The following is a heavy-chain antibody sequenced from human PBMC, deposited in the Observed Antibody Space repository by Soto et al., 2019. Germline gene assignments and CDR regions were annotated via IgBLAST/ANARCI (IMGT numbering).Heavy chain of an antibody. J-gene: IGHJ5*02. CDR1: GYTFTSYG. Sequence: ASVKVSCKASGYTFTSYGISWVRQAPGQGLEWMGWISAYNGNTNYAQKLQGRVTMTTDTSTTTAYMELRILRSDDTAVYYCARDDAVENWFDPWGQGTLVTVSS. CDR3: ARDDAVENWFDP. V-gene: IGHV1-18*01. CDR2: ISAYNGNT.